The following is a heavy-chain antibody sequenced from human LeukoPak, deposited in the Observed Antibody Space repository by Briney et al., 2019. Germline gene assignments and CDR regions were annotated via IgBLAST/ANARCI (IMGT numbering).Heavy chain of an antibody. CDR2: INHSGST. D-gene: IGHD6-13*01. V-gene: IGHV4-34*01. J-gene: IGHJ4*02. CDR3: ARLGYSSSWYNFDY. CDR1: GGSFSGYY. Sequence: SETLSPTCAVYGGSFSGYYWSWIRQPPGKGLEWTGEINHSGSTNYNPSLKSRVTISVDTSKNQFSLKLSSVTAADTAVYYCARLGYSSSWYNFDYWGQGTLVTVSS.